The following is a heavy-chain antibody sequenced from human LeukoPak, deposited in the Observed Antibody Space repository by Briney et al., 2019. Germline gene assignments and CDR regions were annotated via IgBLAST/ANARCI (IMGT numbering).Heavy chain of an antibody. CDR2: IGRTT. CDR1: GFTFSSFS. J-gene: IGHJ6*02. V-gene: IGHV3-23*01. CDR3: AKRGLYGTVPFYGMDV. D-gene: IGHD2-8*02. Sequence: QPGGSLRLSCAASGFTFSSFSMSWVRQAPGKGLEYVSGIGRTTYYAESVKARFTISTDNSKNTLFLQMNSLRAEDTAVYYCAKRGLYGTVPFYGMDVWGQGTTVTVSS.